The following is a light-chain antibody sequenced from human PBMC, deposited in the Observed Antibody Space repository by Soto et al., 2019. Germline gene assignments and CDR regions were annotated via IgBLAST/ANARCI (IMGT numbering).Light chain of an antibody. V-gene: IGLV2-14*01. CDR1: SSDVGGYNY. Sequence: QSVLTQPASVSGSPGQSITISCTGTSSDVGGYNYVYWYQQHPVKAPKLMIYDVSNRSSGVSNRFSGSKSGNTASLTSSGLQAEDEADYYCSSYTSSSTLRVFGTGTKLTVL. CDR3: SSYTSSSTLRV. J-gene: IGLJ1*01. CDR2: DVS.